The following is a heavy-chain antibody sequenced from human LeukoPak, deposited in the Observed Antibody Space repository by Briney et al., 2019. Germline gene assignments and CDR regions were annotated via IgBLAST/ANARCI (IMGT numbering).Heavy chain of an antibody. CDR2: SNSDDRST. D-gene: IGHD4-17*01. CDR3: ARGRYYLDS. J-gene: IGHJ4*02. V-gene: IGHV3-74*01. CDR1: GFTFSTYW. Sequence: GGSLRLSCAASGFTFSTYWMHWVRQAPGKGLVWVSRSNSDDRSTYYADSVKGRFTISRDNAKNTLYLQMNSLRAEDTAVYYCARGRYYLDSWGQGTLVTVSS.